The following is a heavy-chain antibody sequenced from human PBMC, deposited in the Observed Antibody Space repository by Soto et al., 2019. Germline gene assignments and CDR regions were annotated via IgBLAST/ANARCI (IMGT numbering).Heavy chain of an antibody. Sequence: KTXETLSLTCAVSGCSMSSGGYYWSLIRQHPGKGLEWIGYIYYSGSTYYNPSLKSRVTISVDTSKSQFSLKLSSVTAADTAVYYYASIQLWSPITFDYWGQGTLVTVSS. J-gene: IGHJ4*02. V-gene: IGHV4-31*11. D-gene: IGHD5-18*01. CDR3: ASIQLWSPITFDY. CDR1: GCSMSSGGYY. CDR2: IYYSGST.